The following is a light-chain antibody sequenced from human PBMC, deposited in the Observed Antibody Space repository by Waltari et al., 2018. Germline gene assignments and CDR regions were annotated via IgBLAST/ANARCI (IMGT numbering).Light chain of an antibody. CDR2: WAS. CDR3: QQYYSTIFT. CDR1: QSVLYSSNNKNY. Sequence: DIVVSQSPDSLAVSLGERATINCKSSQSVLYSSNNKNYLAWYQQKPGQPPKLLIYWASTRESGVPDRFGGSGSETDFTLTISSLQAEDVAVYYCQQYYSTIFTFGPGTKVDIK. V-gene: IGKV4-1*01. J-gene: IGKJ3*01.